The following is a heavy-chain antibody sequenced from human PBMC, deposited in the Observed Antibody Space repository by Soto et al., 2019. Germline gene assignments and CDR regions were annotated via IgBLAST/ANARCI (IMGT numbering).Heavy chain of an antibody. CDR2: INHSGST. Sequence: LSLTCAVYGGSFSGDYWSWIRQPPGKGLEWIGEINHSGSTNYNPSLKSRVTISVDTSKNQFSLNLSSVTAADTAVYYCARSCRYKRRSCYGSGRYYKNYYYYYGLEVRDPGATGTASS. J-gene: IGHJ6*02. V-gene: IGHV4-34*01. CDR3: ARSCRYKRRSCYGSGRYYKNYYYYYGLEV. CDR1: GGSFSGDY. D-gene: IGHD3-10*01.